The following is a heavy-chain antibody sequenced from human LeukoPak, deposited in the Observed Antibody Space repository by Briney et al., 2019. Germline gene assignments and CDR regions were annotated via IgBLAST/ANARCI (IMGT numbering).Heavy chain of an antibody. CDR3: AKENRGIAAAGTWDAFDI. D-gene: IGHD6-13*01. CDR2: IRYDGSNK. CDR1: GFTFSSYG. V-gene: IGHV3-30*02. J-gene: IGHJ3*02. Sequence: GGSLRLSCAASGFTFSSYGMHWVRQAPGKGLEWVAFIRYDGSNKYYADSVKGRFTISRDNSKNTLYLQMNSLRAEDTAVYYCAKENRGIAAAGTWDAFDIWGQGTMVTVSS.